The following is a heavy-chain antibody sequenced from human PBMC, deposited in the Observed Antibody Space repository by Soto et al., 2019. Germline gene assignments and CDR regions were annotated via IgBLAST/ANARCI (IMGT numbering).Heavy chain of an antibody. V-gene: IGHV3-48*02. CDR2: ISSSGTNT. Sequence: GGSLRLSCAGSGFVFSDYSMNWVRQAPRRGLEWVSHISSSGTNTYYEASVRGRFTISRDNAKNSLFLRMISLKDDDTAVYYCTRGTKGGSPPLWGRGTLVTVSS. J-gene: IGHJ4*02. CDR3: TRGTKGGSPPL. CDR1: GFVFSDYS. D-gene: IGHD1-7*01.